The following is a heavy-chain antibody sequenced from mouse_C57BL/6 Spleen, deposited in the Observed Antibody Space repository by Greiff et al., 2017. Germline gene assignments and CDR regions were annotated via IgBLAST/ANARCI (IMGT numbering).Heavy chain of an antibody. CDR2: IDPSDSYT. CDR3: ARPNYYGSSDAMDY. V-gene: IGHV1-59*01. Sequence: QVQLQQPGAELVRPGTSVKLSCKASGYTFTSYWMHWVKQRPGQGLEWIGVIDPSDSYTNYNQKFKGKATLTVDTSSSTAYMQLSSLTSEDSAVYYCARPNYYGSSDAMDYWGQGTSVTVSS. D-gene: IGHD1-1*01. CDR1: GYTFTSYW. J-gene: IGHJ4*01.